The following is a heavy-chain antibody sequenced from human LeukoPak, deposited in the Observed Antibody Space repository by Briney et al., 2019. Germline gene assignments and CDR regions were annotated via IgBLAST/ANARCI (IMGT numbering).Heavy chain of an antibody. CDR2: IYTSGST. D-gene: IGHD2-15*01. J-gene: IGHJ4*02. CDR1: GGSISSYY. V-gene: IGHV4-4*07. CDR3: ARQLYCSGGSCEFDY. Sequence: SETLSLTCTVSGGSISSYYWSWIRQPAGKGLEWIGRIYTSGSTNYNPSLKSRVTISVDTSKNQFSLKLSSVTAADTAVYYCARQLYCSGGSCEFDYWGQGTLVTVSS.